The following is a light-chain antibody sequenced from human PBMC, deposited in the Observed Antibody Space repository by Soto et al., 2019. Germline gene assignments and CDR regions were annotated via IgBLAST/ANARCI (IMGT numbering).Light chain of an antibody. CDR1: QSVSSN. CDR2: GAS. CDR3: QHYNNWPRT. V-gene: IGKV3-15*01. J-gene: IGKJ1*01. Sequence: EIVMTQSPATLSVSPGERATLSCRASQSVSSNLAWYQQKPGQAPRLLIYGASTRATGVPARLSGSGSGTEFTLPISSLQSEDFAVYYCQHYNNWPRTFGQGTKVEIK.